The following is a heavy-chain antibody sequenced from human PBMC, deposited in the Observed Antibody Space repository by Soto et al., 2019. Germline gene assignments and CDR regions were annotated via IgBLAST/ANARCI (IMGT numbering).Heavy chain of an antibody. CDR3: AREAVDTAMMYYFDY. D-gene: IGHD5-18*01. CDR1: GGSISSSSYY. V-gene: IGHV4-39*02. CDR2: IYYSGST. J-gene: IGHJ4*02. Sequence: QLQLQESGPGLVKPSETLSLTRTVSGGSISSSSYYWGWIRQPPGKGLEWIGSIYYSGSTYYNPSLKSRVTISVDTSKNQFSLKLSSVTAADTAVYYCAREAVDTAMMYYFDYWGQGTLVTVSS.